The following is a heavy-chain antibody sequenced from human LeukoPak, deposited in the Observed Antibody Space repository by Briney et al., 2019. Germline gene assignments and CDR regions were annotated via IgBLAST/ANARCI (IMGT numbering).Heavy chain of an antibody. CDR1: GYTLTELS. D-gene: IGHD6-19*01. Sequence: ASVKVSCKVSGYTLTELSMHWVRQAPGKGLEWMGGFDPEDGETIYAQKFQGRVTMTEDTSTDTAYMELSSLRSEDTAVYYCATVRGSSGWKAIYRFDYWGQGTLVTVSS. CDR3: ATVRGSSGWKAIYRFDY. CDR2: FDPEDGET. J-gene: IGHJ4*02. V-gene: IGHV1-24*01.